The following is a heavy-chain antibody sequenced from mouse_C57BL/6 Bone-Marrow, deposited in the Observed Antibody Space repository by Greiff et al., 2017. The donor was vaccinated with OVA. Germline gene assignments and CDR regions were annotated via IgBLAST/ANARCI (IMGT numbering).Heavy chain of an antibody. D-gene: IGHD1-1*01. CDR3: ALITTVVPY. Sequence: QVQLQQSGAELARPGASVKLSCKASGYTFTSYGISWVKQRTGQGLEWIGEIYPRSGNTYYNEKFKGKATLTADKSSSTAYMELRSLTSEDSAVYYCALITTVVPYWGQGTTLTVSS. CDR2: IYPRSGNT. J-gene: IGHJ2*01. CDR1: GYTFTSYG. V-gene: IGHV1-81*01.